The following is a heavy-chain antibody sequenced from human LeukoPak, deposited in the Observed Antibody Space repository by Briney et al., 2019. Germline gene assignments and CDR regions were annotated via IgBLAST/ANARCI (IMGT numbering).Heavy chain of an antibody. CDR3: ARGVVPAAFFDY. CDR1: GGTFSSYA. J-gene: IGHJ4*02. CDR2: IIPIFGTA. Sequence: SVKVSCKASGGTFSSYAISWVRQAPGQGLEWMGGIIPIFGTANYAQKFQGRVTITADESTSTAYMELSSLRSEDTAVYYCARGVVPAAFFDYWGQGTLVTVSS. V-gene: IGHV1-69*13. D-gene: IGHD2-2*01.